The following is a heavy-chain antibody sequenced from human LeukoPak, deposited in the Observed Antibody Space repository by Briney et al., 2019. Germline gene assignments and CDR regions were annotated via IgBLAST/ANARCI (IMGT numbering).Heavy chain of an antibody. CDR3: AKDKQWLVRNWFDP. CDR2: ISGSGGSA. CDR1: GFTFSSYA. D-gene: IGHD6-19*01. V-gene: IGHV3-23*01. Sequence: GGSLRLSCAASGFTFSSYAMSWVRQAPGKGLEWVSAISGSGGSAYYADSVKGRFTISRDNSKNTLYLQMNSLRAEDTAVYYCAKDKQWLVRNWFDPCGQGTLVTVSS. J-gene: IGHJ5*02.